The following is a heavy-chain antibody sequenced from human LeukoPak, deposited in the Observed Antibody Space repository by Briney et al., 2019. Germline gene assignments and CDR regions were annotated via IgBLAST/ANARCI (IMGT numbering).Heavy chain of an antibody. J-gene: IGHJ6*03. Sequence: PSETLSPTRTLSVGSISGFHWSSIRQPPGRGLEWIWCVYDSGSTNYNPALKSRGTISSDTSKNQLSLNLTSVRAAYTPVYCLATLVRKSTSVNFFYYYYIAVCGKRTTVTVSS. V-gene: IGHV4-59*01. CDR1: VGSISGFH. CDR2: VYDSGST. CDR3: ATLVRKSTSVNFFYYYYIAV. D-gene: IGHD4/OR15-4a*01.